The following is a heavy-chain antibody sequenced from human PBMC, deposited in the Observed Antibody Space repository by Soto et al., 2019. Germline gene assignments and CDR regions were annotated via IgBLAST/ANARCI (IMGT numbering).Heavy chain of an antibody. D-gene: IGHD6-19*01. CDR1: GYTFTSYD. J-gene: IGHJ3*02. CDR3: AREGSGWSYDAFDI. Sequence: ASVKVSFKASGYTFTSYDINWVRQATGQGLEWMGWMNPNSGNTGYAQKFQGRVTMTRNTSISTAYMELSSLRSEDTAVYYCAREGSGWSYDAFDIWGQGTMVTVSS. V-gene: IGHV1-8*01. CDR2: MNPNSGNT.